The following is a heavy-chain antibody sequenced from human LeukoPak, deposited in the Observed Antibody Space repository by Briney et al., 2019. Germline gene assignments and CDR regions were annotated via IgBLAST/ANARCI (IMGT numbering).Heavy chain of an antibody. V-gene: IGHV1-8*01. Sequence: GPTMENIGQGSGYIFIFFVFFLVRQACGQAFEWRGWMNPNSGNTGYAQQFEGRVTMTRNTSISTAYMELSSLRSEDTAVYYCARAGKITTVTPNYWGQGTLVTVSS. D-gene: IGHD4-17*01. CDR3: ARAGKITTVTPNY. J-gene: IGHJ4*02. CDR1: GYIFIFFV. CDR2: MNPNSGNT.